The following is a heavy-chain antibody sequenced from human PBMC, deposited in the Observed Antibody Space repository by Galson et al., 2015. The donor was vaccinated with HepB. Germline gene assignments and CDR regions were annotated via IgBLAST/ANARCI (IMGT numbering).Heavy chain of an antibody. Sequence: SLRLSCAASGFTFSNAWMSWVRQAPGEGLEWVGRIKIKTDSGTTDYAAPVKGRFTISRDDSKNTLYLQMNSLKTEDTAVYYCTTVGAMVRGFVWGQGTMVTVSS. CDR1: GFTFSNAW. CDR2: IKIKTDSGTT. J-gene: IGHJ3*01. CDR3: TTVGAMVRGFV. V-gene: IGHV3-15*01. D-gene: IGHD3-10*01.